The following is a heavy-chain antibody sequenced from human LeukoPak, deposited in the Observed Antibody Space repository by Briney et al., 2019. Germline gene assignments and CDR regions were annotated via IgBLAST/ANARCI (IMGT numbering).Heavy chain of an antibody. V-gene: IGHV1-3*01. J-gene: IGHJ5*02. Sequence: ASVKVSCKASGYTFTNYALHWVRQAPGQRLEWMGWINASNGNREYSQNFQGRVTLTRDTSASTAYMELSSLRSEDTAVYYCARVSSTGFDPWGQGSLVTVSS. CDR2: INASNGNR. CDR3: ARVSSTGFDP. CDR1: GYTFTNYA. D-gene: IGHD1-1*01.